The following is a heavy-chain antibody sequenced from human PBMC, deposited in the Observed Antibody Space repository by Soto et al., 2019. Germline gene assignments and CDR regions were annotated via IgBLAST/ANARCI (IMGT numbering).Heavy chain of an antibody. J-gene: IGHJ4*02. CDR3: ARGINRSGAY. CDR1: GFNFSDYY. Sequence: PGGSLRLSCAGSGFNFSDYYMVWVRQAPGKGLEWVSSISRSGANIHYADSVKGRFTISRDNARNSLYLRMNSLRAEDTARYFCARGINRSGAYWGQGTQVTVSS. V-gene: IGHV3-21*04. CDR2: ISRSGANI. D-gene: IGHD3-10*01.